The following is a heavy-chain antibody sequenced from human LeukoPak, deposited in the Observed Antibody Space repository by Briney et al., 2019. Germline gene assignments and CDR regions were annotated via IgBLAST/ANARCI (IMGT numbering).Heavy chain of an antibody. CDR1: GGSINSGGFF. Sequence: PSETLSLTCTVSGGSINSGGFFWVWIRQPPGKGLEWIGSIYWTGTTYYNSSLRSRLTMSVDTSQKQFSLTLSSVTAADTAVYYCARGLGGWLRLFDYWGQGTLVTVSS. J-gene: IGHJ4*02. D-gene: IGHD6-19*01. V-gene: IGHV4-39*07. CDR2: IYWTGTT. CDR3: ARGLGGWLRLFDY.